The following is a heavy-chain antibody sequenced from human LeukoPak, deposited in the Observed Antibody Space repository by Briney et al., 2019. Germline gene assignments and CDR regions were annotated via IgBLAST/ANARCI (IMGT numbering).Heavy chain of an antibody. Sequence: SETLSLTCTVSGGSISSYYWSWIRQPPGEGPEWIGYIYYSGSTNYNPSLKSRVTISVDTSKNQFSLKLSSVTAADTAVYYCARHASYGSGSYRFDPWGQGTLVTVSS. D-gene: IGHD3-10*01. CDR3: ARHASYGSGSYRFDP. J-gene: IGHJ5*02. CDR2: IYYSGST. CDR1: GGSISSYY. V-gene: IGHV4-59*08.